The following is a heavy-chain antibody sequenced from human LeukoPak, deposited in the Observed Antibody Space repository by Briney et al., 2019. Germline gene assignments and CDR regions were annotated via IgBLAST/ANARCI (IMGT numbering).Heavy chain of an antibody. CDR3: ARWQINLYYFDY. CDR2: IYYSGIT. CDR1: GYSISSGYY. D-gene: IGHD1-14*01. Sequence: SETLSLTCTVSGYSISSGYYWGWIRQPPGKGLEWIGSIYYSGITYSNPSLKSPVTISVDTSKNQFSLKLSSVTAADTAVYYCARWQINLYYFDYWGQGTLVTVSS. V-gene: IGHV4-38-2*02. J-gene: IGHJ4*02.